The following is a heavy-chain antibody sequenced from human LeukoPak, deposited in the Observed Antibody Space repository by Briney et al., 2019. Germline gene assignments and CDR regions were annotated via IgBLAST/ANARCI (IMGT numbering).Heavy chain of an antibody. CDR2: IKQDGGEI. CDR1: GFTFSRYW. D-gene: IGHD3-22*01. V-gene: IGHV3-7*03. J-gene: IGHJ4*02. Sequence: GGSLRLSCAASGFTFSRYWMSWVRQVPRKGLEWEANIKQDGGEIYYVDSVKGRFTISRDNAKNSLYPQMNSLRAEDTAVYYCARDKGDYHTSGSLLVIGGQGALVTVSS. CDR3: ARDKGDYHTSGSLLVI.